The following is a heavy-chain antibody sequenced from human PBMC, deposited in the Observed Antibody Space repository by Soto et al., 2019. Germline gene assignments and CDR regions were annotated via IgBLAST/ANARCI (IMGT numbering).Heavy chain of an antibody. J-gene: IGHJ5*02. CDR3: ARAKAPLYSSSWYWFDP. CDR1: GGSISSDSYY. D-gene: IGHD6-13*01. CDR2: ISYSGST. Sequence: SETLSLPCTVSGGSISSDSYYWSWIRQYPEKGLEWIASISYSGSTYYNPTLKSRVNISVDTSKSQFSLKLSSVTAADTAVYYCARAKAPLYSSSWYWFDPWGQGTLVTVSS. V-gene: IGHV4-39*01.